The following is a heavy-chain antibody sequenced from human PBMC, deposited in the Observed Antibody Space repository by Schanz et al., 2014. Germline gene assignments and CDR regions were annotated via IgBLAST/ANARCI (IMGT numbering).Heavy chain of an antibody. CDR1: GFSFSGFA. J-gene: IGHJ4*02. D-gene: IGHD3-9*01. Sequence: VQLEESGGGVVQPGGSLRLSCVASGFSFSGFAVHWVRQASGKGLEWVSAISGSGGSTYYADSVKGRFTISRDNSKNTLYLQINNLRAEDTAVYYCAYYDVLTGFDYWGQGTQVTVSS. V-gene: IGHV3-23*04. CDR3: AYYDVLTGFDY. CDR2: ISGSGGST.